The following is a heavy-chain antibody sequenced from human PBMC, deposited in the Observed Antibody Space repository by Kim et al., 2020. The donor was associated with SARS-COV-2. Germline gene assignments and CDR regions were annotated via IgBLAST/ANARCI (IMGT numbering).Heavy chain of an antibody. CDR3: ARARELGNLDY. J-gene: IGHJ4*02. V-gene: IGHV4-31*02. Sequence: TYYNPSLKSRVTISVDTSKNQFSLKLSSVTAADTAVYYCARARELGNLDYWGQGTLVTVSS. CDR2: T. D-gene: IGHD7-27*01.